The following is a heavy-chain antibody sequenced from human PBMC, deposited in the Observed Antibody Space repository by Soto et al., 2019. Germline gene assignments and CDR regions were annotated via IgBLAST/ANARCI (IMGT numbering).Heavy chain of an antibody. J-gene: IGHJ4*02. CDR2: INHSGST. V-gene: IGHV4-34*01. Sequence: QVQLQQWGAGLLKPSETLSLTCAVYGGSFSGYYWSWIRQPPGTGLEWIGEINHSGSTNYNPSLKGRVTISVDTSKNQFTLKLRSVTAADTAVYYCARGSGDSSGYYRYDYWGQGTLVTVSS. CDR1: GGSFSGYY. D-gene: IGHD3-22*01. CDR3: ARGSGDSSGYYRYDY.